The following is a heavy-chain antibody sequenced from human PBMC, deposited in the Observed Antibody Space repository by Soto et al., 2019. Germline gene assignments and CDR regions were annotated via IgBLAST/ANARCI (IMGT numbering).Heavy chain of an antibody. CDR1: GYTLTELS. CDR3: ATDTLRGYYDYIWGSYRSNALDI. D-gene: IGHD3-16*02. Sequence: ASVKVSCKVSGYTLTELSMHWVRQAPGKGLEWMGGFDPEDGETIYAQKFQGRVTMTEDTSTDTAYMELSSLRSEDTAVYYCATDTLRGYYDYIWGSYRSNALDIWGQGTMVTVSS. J-gene: IGHJ3*02. CDR2: FDPEDGET. V-gene: IGHV1-24*01.